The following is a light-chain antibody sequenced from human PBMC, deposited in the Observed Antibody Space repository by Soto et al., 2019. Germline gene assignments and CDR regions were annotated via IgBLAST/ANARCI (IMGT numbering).Light chain of an antibody. J-gene: IGLJ1*01. CDR3: CSYAGSSTYV. CDR2: EVN. V-gene: IGLV2-23*02. CDR1: SSDVGNYNL. Sequence: QSALTQPASVSGSPGQSITISCSGTSSDVGNYNLVSWYQQHPGKAPKLMIYEVNKRPSGVSNRFSGSKSGNTASLTISGLQAEDEADYFCCSYAGSSTYVFGTATKVTVL.